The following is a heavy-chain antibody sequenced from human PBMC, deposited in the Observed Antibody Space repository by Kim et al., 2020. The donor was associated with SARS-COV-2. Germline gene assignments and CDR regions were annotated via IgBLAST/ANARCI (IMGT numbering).Heavy chain of an antibody. J-gene: IGHJ3*02. V-gene: IGHV1-69*01. Sequence: AQKCQGRVTITADESTSTAYMELSSLRSEDTAVYYCASIPAASSPHAFDIWGQGTMVTVSS. CDR3: ASIPAASSPHAFDI. D-gene: IGHD2-2*01.